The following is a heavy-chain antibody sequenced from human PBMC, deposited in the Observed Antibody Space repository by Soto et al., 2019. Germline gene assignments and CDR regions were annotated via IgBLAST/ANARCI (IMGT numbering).Heavy chain of an antibody. CDR2: VYSGGAT. CDR1: GFSVSCNY. D-gene: IGHD3-10*01. V-gene: IGHV3-53*02. Sequence: LLVETGGGLIQPGTSLTLSCAASGFSVSCNYMTWVRQAPGKGLEWVSFVYSGGATFYADSVKGRFILSRDDSQNTMYLQMNNLKAEDTAVYYCARVPGRLWGRGTLVTVAS. CDR3: ARVPGRL. J-gene: IGHJ4*02.